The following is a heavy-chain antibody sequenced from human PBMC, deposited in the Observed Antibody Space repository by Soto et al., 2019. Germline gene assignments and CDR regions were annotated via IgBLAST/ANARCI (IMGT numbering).Heavy chain of an antibody. J-gene: IGHJ6*03. CDR3: ARFSAYTMVGVVITDYYYYYMDV. CDR1: GLTFSSYS. V-gene: IGHV3-48*01. Sequence: PGGSLRLSCAASGLTFSSYSMNWVRQAPGKGLEWVSYISSSSSTIYYADSVKGRFTISRDNAKNSLYLQMNSLRAEDTAVYYCARFSAYTMVGVVITDYYYYYMDVWGKGTAVTVSS. CDR2: ISSSSSTI. D-gene: IGHD3-3*01.